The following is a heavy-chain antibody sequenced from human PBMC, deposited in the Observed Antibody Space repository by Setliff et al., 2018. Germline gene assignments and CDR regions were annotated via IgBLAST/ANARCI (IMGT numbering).Heavy chain of an antibody. CDR1: GGSISSGSYY. D-gene: IGHD5-12*01. CDR2: LHTSGST. J-gene: IGHJ4*02. Sequence: SETLSLTCAVSGGSISSGSYYWSWIRQPAGKGLEWVGRLHTSGSTNYNPSLKSRVTISVDTSKNQFSLNLSSVTAADTAVYYCARGGYNGYAVFDDWGQGALVTVSS. V-gene: IGHV4-61*02. CDR3: ARGGYNGYAVFDD.